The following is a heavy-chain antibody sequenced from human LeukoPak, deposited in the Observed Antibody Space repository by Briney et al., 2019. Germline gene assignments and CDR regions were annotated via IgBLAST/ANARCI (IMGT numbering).Heavy chain of an antibody. J-gene: IGHJ3*02. D-gene: IGHD3-16*01. CDR3: ARGQGWVMITFGGVPGAFDI. CDR2: IYSGGST. CDR1: GFTFSSYG. Sequence: GGSLRLSCAASGFTFSSYGMSWVRQAPGKGLEWVSVIYSGGSTYYADSVKGRFTISRDNSKNTLYLQMNSLRAEDTAVYYCARGQGWVMITFGGVPGAFDIWGQGTMVTVSS. V-gene: IGHV3-53*01.